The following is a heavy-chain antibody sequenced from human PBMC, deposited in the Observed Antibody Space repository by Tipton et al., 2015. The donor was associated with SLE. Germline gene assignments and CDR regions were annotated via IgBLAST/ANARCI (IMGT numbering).Heavy chain of an antibody. D-gene: IGHD2-8*01. CDR1: GGSITSDDYY. CDR2: IYNSGRT. CDR3: ARESFTNDFYYCMDV. Sequence: LRLSCTVSGGSITSDDYYWNWIRQPAGQGLEWIGRIYNSGRTNYNPSLESRVTISVDTSKNQFSLNLRSVTAADTAIYYCARESFTNDFYYCMDVWGKGTTVTVSS. J-gene: IGHJ6*03. V-gene: IGHV4-61*02.